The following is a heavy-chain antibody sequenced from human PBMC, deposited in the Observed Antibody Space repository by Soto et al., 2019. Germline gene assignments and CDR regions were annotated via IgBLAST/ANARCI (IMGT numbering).Heavy chain of an antibody. CDR1: GYTFTSYD. CDR3: AKVGPYDSGSYMFRYDRFDP. D-gene: IGHD3-10*01. CDR2: LNPNTGNT. Sequence: ASVKVSCKASGYTFTSYDISWVRQATGQGLEWMGWLNPNTGNTGYAQKFQDRVTMTSNISISTAYMELSSLRSDDTAVYYCAKVGPYDSGSYMFRYDRFDPWGQGTQVTVS. V-gene: IGHV1-8*01. J-gene: IGHJ5*02.